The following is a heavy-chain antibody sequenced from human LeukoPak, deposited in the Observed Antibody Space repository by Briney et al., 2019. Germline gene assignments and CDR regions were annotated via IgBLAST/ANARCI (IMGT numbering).Heavy chain of an antibody. V-gene: IGHV4-34*01. CDR2: FNHSGST. CDR1: GGSFSGYY. Sequence: RASETLSLTCAVYGGSFSGYYWSWIRQPPGKGLEWIGEFNHSGSTNYNPSLKSRVTISVDTSKNQFSLKLSSVTAADTAVYYCARFRPYYGSGSYLYYFDYWGQGTLVTVSS. J-gene: IGHJ4*02. CDR3: ARFRPYYGSGSYLYYFDY. D-gene: IGHD3-10*01.